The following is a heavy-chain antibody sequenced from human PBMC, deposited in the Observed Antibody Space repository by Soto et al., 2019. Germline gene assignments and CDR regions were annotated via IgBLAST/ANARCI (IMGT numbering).Heavy chain of an antibody. V-gene: IGHV3-30*03. CDR3: ARVREYYGSGSYGYYGMDV. D-gene: IGHD3-10*01. J-gene: IGHJ6*02. CDR2: ISYDGSNE. Sequence: GGSLRLSCAVSGFTFSSYGMHWVRQAPGKGLEWVAHISYDGSNEHYVDSVKGRFTISRDNSKNTLYLQMNSLRAEDTAVYYCARVREYYGSGSYGYYGMDVWGQGTTVTVSS. CDR1: GFTFSSYG.